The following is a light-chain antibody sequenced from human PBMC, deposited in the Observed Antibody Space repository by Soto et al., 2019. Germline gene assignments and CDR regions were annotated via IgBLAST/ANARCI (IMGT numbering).Light chain of an antibody. Sequence: EIVMTHSPATLSVSPGERATLSCRASQSVSSNLAWYQQKPGQAPRLLIYGASTRATGIPARFSGSGSGTDFTLTIRRLEPEHSAVYFCQHYSLHTLGQGAKVDIK. CDR1: QSVSSN. CDR3: QHYSLHT. J-gene: IGKJ1*01. V-gene: IGKV3-15*01. CDR2: GAS.